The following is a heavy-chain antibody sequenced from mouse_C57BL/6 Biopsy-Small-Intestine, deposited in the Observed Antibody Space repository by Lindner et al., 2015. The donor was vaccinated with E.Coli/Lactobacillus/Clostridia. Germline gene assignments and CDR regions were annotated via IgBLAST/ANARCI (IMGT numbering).Heavy chain of an antibody. V-gene: IGHV1-69*02. CDR3: ANKGGLGGSYLRYYLHD. Sequence: SVKVSCKASGGTFSSYAISWVRQAPGQGLEWMGGIIPIAGTANYAQNFQGRVTFTADKATSTIYMELSSLKSDDTAVYYCANKGGLGGSYLRYYLHDWGQGTLVTVSS. D-gene: IGHD5-5*01. CDR2: IIPIAGTA. J-gene: IGHJ4*01. CDR1: GGTFSSYA.